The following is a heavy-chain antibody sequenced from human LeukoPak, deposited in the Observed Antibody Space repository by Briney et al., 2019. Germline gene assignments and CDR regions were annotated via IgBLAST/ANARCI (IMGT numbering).Heavy chain of an antibody. V-gene: IGHV4-61*02. Sequence: PSETLSLTCTVSGGSISSGSYYWSWLRQPAGKGLEWIVRIYTSGSTNYNPSLKSRVTISVDTSKNQFSLKLSSVTAADTAVYYCARDSLATRTPFDYWGQGTLVTVSS. D-gene: IGHD5-24*01. CDR3: ARDSLATRTPFDY. CDR1: GGSISSGSYY. J-gene: IGHJ4*02. CDR2: IYTSGST.